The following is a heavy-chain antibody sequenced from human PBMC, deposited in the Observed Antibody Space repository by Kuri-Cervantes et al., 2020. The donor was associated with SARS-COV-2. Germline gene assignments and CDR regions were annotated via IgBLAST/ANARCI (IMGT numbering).Heavy chain of an antibody. CDR2: MNPNSGNT. V-gene: IGHV1-8*03. J-gene: IGHJ6*03. CDR1: GYTFTSYD. Sequence: ASVKVSCKASGYTFTSYDINWVRQATGQGLEWMGWMNPNSGNTGYAQKFQGRVTITRNTSISTAYMELSSLRSEDTAVYYCAREGSGYYYHYYMDVWGKGTTVTVSS. CDR3: AREGSGYYYHYYMDV. D-gene: IGHD3-10*01.